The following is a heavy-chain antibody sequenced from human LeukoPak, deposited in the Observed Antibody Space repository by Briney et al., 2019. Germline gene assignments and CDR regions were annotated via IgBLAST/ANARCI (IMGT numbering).Heavy chain of an antibody. CDR3: AVTTSRPVLYYYMDV. V-gene: IGHV4-61*02. J-gene: IGHJ6*03. D-gene: IGHD4-17*01. CDR1: GGSISSGSYY. Sequence: ASETLSLTCTVSGGSISSGSYYWSWIRQPAGKGLEWIGRIYTSGSTNYNPSLKSRVTISVDTSKNQFSLKLSSVTAADTAVYYCAVTTSRPVLYYYMDVWGKGTTVTISS. CDR2: IYTSGST.